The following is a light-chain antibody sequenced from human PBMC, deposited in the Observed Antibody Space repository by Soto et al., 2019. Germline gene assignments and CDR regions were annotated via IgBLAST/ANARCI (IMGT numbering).Light chain of an antibody. CDR2: DVS. CDR1: SSDVGGYNY. CDR3: SSYTISNTLV. Sequence: QSVLTQPASVSGSPGQSITISCTGTSSDVGGYNYVSWYQQYPGKAPKLMIYDVSNRPSGVSNRFSGSKSGNTASLTISGLQAEDEADYYCSSYTISNTLVCGSGTKVTVL. V-gene: IGLV2-14*01. J-gene: IGLJ1*01.